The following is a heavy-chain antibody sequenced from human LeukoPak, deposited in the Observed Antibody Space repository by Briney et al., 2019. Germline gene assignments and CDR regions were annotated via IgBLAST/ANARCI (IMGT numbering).Heavy chain of an antibody. J-gene: IGHJ4*02. D-gene: IGHD3-3*01. CDR2: IYTSEST. V-gene: IGHV4-61*05. Sequence: SETLSLTCTVSGGSISSSSYYWGWIRQPPGKGLEWIGRIYTSESTNYNPSLKSRVTMSVDTSKNQFSLKLNSVTAADTALYYCARGLRFLDGWGQGTLVTVSS. CDR3: ARGLRFLDG. CDR1: GGSISSSSYY.